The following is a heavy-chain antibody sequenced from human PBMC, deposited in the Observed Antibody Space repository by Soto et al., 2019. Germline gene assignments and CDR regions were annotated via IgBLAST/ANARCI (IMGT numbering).Heavy chain of an antibody. CDR2: ISGSGGST. CDR1: GFTFSSYA. CDR3: ANKVVVTAMRYDY. Sequence: EVQLLESGGGLVQPGGSLRLSCAASGFTFSSYAMSWVRQAPGKGLEWVSAISGSGGSTYYADSVKGRFTISRDNSKNTLYLQMNSVRAEDTAVYYCANKVVVTAMRYDYWGQGTLVTVSS. D-gene: IGHD2-21*02. V-gene: IGHV3-23*01. J-gene: IGHJ4*02.